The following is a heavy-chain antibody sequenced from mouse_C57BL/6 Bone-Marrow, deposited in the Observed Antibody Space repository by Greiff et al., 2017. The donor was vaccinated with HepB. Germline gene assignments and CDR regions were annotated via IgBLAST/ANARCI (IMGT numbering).Heavy chain of an antibody. CDR3: ARGDDYDDGY. CDR2: INPYNGGT. Sequence: EVQLQESGPVLVKPGASVKMSCKASGYTFTDYYMNWVKQSHGKSLEWIGVINPYNGGTSYNQKFKGKATLTVDKSSSTAYMELNSLTSEDSAVYYCARGDDYDDGYWGQGTTLTVSS. CDR1: GYTFTDYY. V-gene: IGHV1-19*01. D-gene: IGHD2-4*01. J-gene: IGHJ2*01.